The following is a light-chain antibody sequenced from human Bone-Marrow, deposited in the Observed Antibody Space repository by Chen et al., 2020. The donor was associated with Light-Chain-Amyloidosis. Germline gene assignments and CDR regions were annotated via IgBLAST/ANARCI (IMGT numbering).Light chain of an antibody. J-gene: IGKJ4*01. V-gene: IGKV4-1*01. CDR2: WTS. CDR1: QSIFYSSTNKNY. CDR3: QQYFAPPLT. Sequence: DIVMTQSPDSLAVSLGERAFINCKSSQSIFYSSTNKNYLAWYQQKAGKPPKLLISWTSTRQSGVPDRFRGSGSGTDFTLTISSLQAEDVAVYFCQQYFAPPLTFGGGTKVEIK.